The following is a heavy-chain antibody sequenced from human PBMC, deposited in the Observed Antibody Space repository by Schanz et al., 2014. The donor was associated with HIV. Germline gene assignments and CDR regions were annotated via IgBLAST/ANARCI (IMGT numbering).Heavy chain of an antibody. J-gene: IGHJ5*01. D-gene: IGHD2-2*01. CDR2: INPNEGDT. Sequence: QVRLMQSGAGVKKPGASVKVSCKAPGNPFTGYYIHWVRKAPGQGLERMGWINPNEGDTKFAQKFRGRVTMTRYTSISTAYMELTRLRYDDTAVYYCAKSRFQLHWFDSWGQGTLVTVSS. CDR3: AKSRFQLHWFDS. CDR1: GNPFTGYY. V-gene: IGHV1-2*02.